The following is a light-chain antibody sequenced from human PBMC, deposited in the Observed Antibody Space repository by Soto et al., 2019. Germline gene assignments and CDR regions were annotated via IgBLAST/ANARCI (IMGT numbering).Light chain of an antibody. Sequence: EIVMTQSPATLSVSPGERAALSCIASQTVGSDLACYQQRPGQPPRLLVYGAATRATGVPARFSGSGSGTEFTLTISSLHSEDFAVYYCQHYKTWPLAFGQGTKVETK. CDR1: QTVGSD. CDR3: QHYKTWPLA. J-gene: IGKJ1*01. V-gene: IGKV3-15*01. CDR2: GAA.